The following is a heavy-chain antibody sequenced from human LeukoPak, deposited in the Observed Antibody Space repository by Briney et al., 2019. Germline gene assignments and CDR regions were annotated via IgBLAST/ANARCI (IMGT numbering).Heavy chain of an antibody. V-gene: IGHV3-48*01. CDR1: GFTFSSYS. CDR3: ARESRTIFGVVIIRDYYYYMDV. D-gene: IGHD3-3*01. J-gene: IGHJ6*03. CDR2: ISSSSSTI. Sequence: GGSLRLSCAASGFTFSSYSMNWVRQAPGKGLEWVSYISSSSSTIYYADSVKGRFTISRDNAKNSLYPQMNSLRAEDTAVYYCARESRTIFGVVIIRDYYYYMDVWGKGTTVTVSS.